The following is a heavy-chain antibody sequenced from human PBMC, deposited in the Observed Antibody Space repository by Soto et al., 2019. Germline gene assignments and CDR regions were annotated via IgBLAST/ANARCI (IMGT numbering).Heavy chain of an antibody. D-gene: IGHD6-19*01. Sequence: LSLTCAVYGGSFSGYYWSWIRQPPGKGLEWIGEFNHSGSTNYNPSLKSRVTISVDTSKNQFSLKLSSVTAADTAVFYCARGEKKRVGIAVAGLDYWGQGTLVTVSS. CDR2: FNHSGST. CDR3: ARGEKKRVGIAVAGLDY. J-gene: IGHJ4*02. V-gene: IGHV4-34*01. CDR1: GGSFSGYY.